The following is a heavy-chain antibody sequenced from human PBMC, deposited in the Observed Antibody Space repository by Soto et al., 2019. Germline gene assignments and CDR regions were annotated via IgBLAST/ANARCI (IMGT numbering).Heavy chain of an antibody. CDR3: AKGAYSRLYYFDY. J-gene: IGHJ4*02. Sequence: GGSLRLSCAASGFTFSSYSMNWVRQAPGKGLEWVSYISSSSSTIYYADSVKGRFTISRDNAKNSLYLQMNSLRAEDTALYYRAKGAYSRLYYFDYWGQGTLVTVSS. V-gene: IGHV3-48*01. CDR1: GFTFSSYS. CDR2: ISSSSSTI. D-gene: IGHD3-16*01.